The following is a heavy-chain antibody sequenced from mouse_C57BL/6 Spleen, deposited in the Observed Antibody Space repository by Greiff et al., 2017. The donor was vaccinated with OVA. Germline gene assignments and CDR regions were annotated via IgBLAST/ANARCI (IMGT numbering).Heavy chain of an antibody. CDR3: ARGYYYGGGYAY. CDR2: INPNNGGT. J-gene: IGHJ3*01. V-gene: IGHV1-26*01. D-gene: IGHD1-1*01. Sequence: VQLQQSGPELVKPGASVKISCKASGYTFTDYYMNWVKQSHGKSLEWIGDINPNNGGTSYNQKFKGKATLTVDKSSSTAYMELRSLTSEDSAVYYCARGYYYGGGYAYWGQGTLVTVSA. CDR1: GYTFTDYY.